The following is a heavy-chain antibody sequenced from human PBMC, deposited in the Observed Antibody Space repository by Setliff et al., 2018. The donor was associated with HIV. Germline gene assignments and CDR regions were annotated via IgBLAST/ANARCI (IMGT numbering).Heavy chain of an antibody. V-gene: IGHV4-59*12. CDR3: ARAAITPYSSIWSTFYNHFYHYMDV. D-gene: IGHD6-13*01. Sequence: SETLSLTCIISDGSISNYYWSWFRQTPGKGLEWIGHIYYSGRTNYNPSLNSRVTISIDTSKNHFSLKLSSISAADTAVYYCARAAITPYSSIWSTFYNHFYHYMDVWGKGTTVTVSS. CDR2: IYYSGRT. CDR1: DGSISNYY. J-gene: IGHJ6*03.